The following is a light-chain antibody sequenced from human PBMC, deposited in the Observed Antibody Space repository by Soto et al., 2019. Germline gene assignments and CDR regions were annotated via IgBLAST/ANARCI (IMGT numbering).Light chain of an antibody. CDR3: EQTYSAPWT. CDR2: STS. Sequence: DIQMTQSPSSLSASVGDGVTITCRASQTIARYLSWYQQKPGKPPRLLIYSTSSLQIGVPSRFRGSGSRSGTDFTLTISSLQLEDFATYYCEQTYSAPWTFGQGTKVEIK. J-gene: IGKJ1*01. CDR1: QTIARY. V-gene: IGKV1-39*01.